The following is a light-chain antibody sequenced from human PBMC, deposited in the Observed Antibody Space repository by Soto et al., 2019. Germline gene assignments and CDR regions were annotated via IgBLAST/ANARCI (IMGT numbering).Light chain of an antibody. CDR3: QQDYNLPIT. CDR1: QFVSSSY. V-gene: IGKV3D-7*01. CDR2: GAS. Sequence: EIVMTQSPATLSLSPGERATLSCRASQFVSSSYLSWYQQKPGQGPRLLIYGASTRATGIPARFSGSGSGTDFTLTISSLQPEDFAVYYCQQDYNLPITFGQGTRLE. J-gene: IGKJ5*01.